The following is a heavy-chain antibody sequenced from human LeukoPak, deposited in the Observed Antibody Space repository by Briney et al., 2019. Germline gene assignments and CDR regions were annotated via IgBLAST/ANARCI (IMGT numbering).Heavy chain of an antibody. CDR2: ISAYNGNT. Sequence: ASVKVSCKASGYTFTSYGISWVRQAPGQGLEWMGWISAYNGNTNYAQKLQGRVTMTTDTSTSTAYMELSRLRSDDTAVYHCARALRPYYYGMDVWGQGTTVTVSS. CDR3: ARALRPYYYGMDV. CDR1: GYTFTSYG. V-gene: IGHV1-18*01. J-gene: IGHJ6*02.